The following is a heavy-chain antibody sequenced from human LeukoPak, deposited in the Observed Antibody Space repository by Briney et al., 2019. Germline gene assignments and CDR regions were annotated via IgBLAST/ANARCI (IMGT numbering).Heavy chain of an antibody. CDR2: IIPIFGTS. J-gene: IGHJ5*02. CDR1: GGTFSSYA. Sequence: GASVKVSCKASGGTFSSYAISWVRQAPGQGLEWMGGIIPIFGTSNYAQKFQGRVTITADKSTSTACMELSSLRSEDTAVYYCARDGNLGRNWFDPWGQGTLVTVSS. D-gene: IGHD7-27*01. V-gene: IGHV1-69*06. CDR3: ARDGNLGRNWFDP.